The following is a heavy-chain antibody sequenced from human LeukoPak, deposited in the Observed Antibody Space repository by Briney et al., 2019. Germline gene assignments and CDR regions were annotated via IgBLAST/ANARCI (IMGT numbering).Heavy chain of an antibody. J-gene: IGHJ4*02. CDR1: GGSISSGRYY. CDR2: IYYSGST. CDR3: ARVSDSGSYYPSFDY. D-gene: IGHD1-26*01. Sequence: SETLSLTCTVSGGSISSGRYYWSWIRQPPGKGQEWIGYIYYSGSTNYNPSLKSRVTISVDTSKNQFSLKLSSVTAADTAVYYCARVSDSGSYYPSFDYWGQGTLVTVSS. V-gene: IGHV4-61*01.